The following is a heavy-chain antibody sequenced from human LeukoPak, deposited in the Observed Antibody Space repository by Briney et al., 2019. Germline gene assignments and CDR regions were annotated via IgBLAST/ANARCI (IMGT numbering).Heavy chain of an antibody. D-gene: IGHD3-16*02. Sequence: SETLSLTCTVSGDSISSYYWSWIRQPAGKGLEWIGRIYTSGSTNYNPSLKSRVTMSVDTSKSQFSLKLSSVTAADTAVYYCARLGGMITFGGVIVEYYFDYWGQGTLVTVSS. CDR2: IYTSGST. J-gene: IGHJ4*02. V-gene: IGHV4-4*07. CDR1: GDSISSYY. CDR3: ARLGGMITFGGVIVEYYFDY.